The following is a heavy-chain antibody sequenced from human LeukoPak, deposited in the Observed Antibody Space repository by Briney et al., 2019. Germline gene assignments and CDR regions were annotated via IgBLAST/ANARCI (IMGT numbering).Heavy chain of an antibody. CDR3: ARGRSAIDY. CDR2: IYTSGST. CDR1: GGSISSGSYY. V-gene: IGHV4-61*02. J-gene: IGHJ4*02. Sequence: SETLSLTCTVSGGSISSGSYYWSWIRQPAGKGLEWIGRIYTSGSTNYNPSLKSRVTISVDTSKNQFSLKLSSVTAADTAVYYCARGRSAIDYWGQGTLVTVSS. D-gene: IGHD2-15*01.